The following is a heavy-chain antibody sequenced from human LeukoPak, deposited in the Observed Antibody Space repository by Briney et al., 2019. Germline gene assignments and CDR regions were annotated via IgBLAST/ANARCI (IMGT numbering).Heavy chain of an antibody. CDR3: ARAEDYYGSGSYYKRYYGMDV. CDR2: INPNSGGT. J-gene: IGHJ6*02. Sequence: ASVKVSCKASGYTFTGYYMHWVRQAPGQGLEWMGWINPNSGGTNYAQKFQGWVTMTRDTSISTAYMELSRLRSDDTAVYYCARAEDYYGSGSYYKRYYGMDVWGQGTTVTVSS. CDR1: GYTFTGYY. V-gene: IGHV1-2*04. D-gene: IGHD3-10*01.